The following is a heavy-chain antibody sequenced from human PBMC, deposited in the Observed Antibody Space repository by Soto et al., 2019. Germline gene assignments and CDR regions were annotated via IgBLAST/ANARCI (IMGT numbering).Heavy chain of an antibody. CDR3: ARPLGVTPILDY. V-gene: IGHV1-58*01. J-gene: IGHJ4*02. Sequence: GTSVKVSCKASGFTFTSSAVQWVRQARGQRLEWIGWIVVGSGNTNYAQKLQGRVTMTTDTSTSTAYMELRSLRSNDTAVYYCARPLGVTPILDYWGQGTLVTVSS. CDR1: GFTFTSSA. CDR2: IVVGSGNT. D-gene: IGHD3-10*01.